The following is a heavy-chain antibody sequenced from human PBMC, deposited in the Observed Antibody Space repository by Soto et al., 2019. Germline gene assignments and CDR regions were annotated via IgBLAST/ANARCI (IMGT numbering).Heavy chain of an antibody. CDR1: GFTFSDYY. CDR3: ARGTDIVVVPAAIRSDWFDP. CDR2: ISSSGSTI. D-gene: IGHD2-2*02. J-gene: IGHJ5*02. V-gene: IGHV3-11*01. Sequence: GGSLRLSCAASGFTFSDYYMSWIRQAPGKGLEWVSYISSSGSTIYYADSVKGRFTISRDNAKNSLYLQMNSLRAEDTAVYYCARGTDIVVVPAAIRSDWFDPWGQGTLVTVS.